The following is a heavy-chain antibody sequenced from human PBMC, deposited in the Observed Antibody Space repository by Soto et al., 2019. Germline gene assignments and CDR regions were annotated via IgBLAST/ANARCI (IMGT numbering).Heavy chain of an antibody. J-gene: IGHJ4*02. CDR3: ARGSYDSSGSYRNHFDY. CDR2: ISAYNGNT. CDR1: GYTFTSYG. D-gene: IGHD3-22*01. V-gene: IGHV1-18*01. Sequence: ASVKVSCKASGYTFTSYGISWVRQAPGQGLEWMGWISAYNGNTNYAQKLQGRVTMTTDTSTSTAYMELRSLRSDDTAVYYCARGSYDSSGSYRNHFDYWGQGILVTVSS.